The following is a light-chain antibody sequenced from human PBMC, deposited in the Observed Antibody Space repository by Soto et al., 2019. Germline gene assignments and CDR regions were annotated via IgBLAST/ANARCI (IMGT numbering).Light chain of an antibody. CDR1: QSISSY. Sequence: DIQMTQSPSSLSASVGDRVTITCRASQSISSYLNWYQQKPGKAPEVLVWDASSLQRGVPSRFSGSGSGTEFTLTISSLQSEDFAVYYCQQYNNWPRTFGQGTKVDIK. V-gene: IGKV1-39*01. J-gene: IGKJ1*01. CDR2: DAS. CDR3: QQYNNWPRT.